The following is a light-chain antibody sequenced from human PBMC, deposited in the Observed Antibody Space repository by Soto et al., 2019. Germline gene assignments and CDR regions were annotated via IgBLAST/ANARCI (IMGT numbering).Light chain of an antibody. J-gene: IGLJ3*02. V-gene: IGLV2-14*01. CDR3: SSYTGSSTPLV. CDR2: DVT. CDR1: SSDVGGYNY. Sequence: QSVLTQPASVSGSPGQSITISCTGTSSDVGGYNYVSWYQQHPGKAPQLMIYDVTNRPSGVSNRFSGSKSADTASLSISGLQAEDEADYYCSSYTGSSTPLVFGGGTQLTVL.